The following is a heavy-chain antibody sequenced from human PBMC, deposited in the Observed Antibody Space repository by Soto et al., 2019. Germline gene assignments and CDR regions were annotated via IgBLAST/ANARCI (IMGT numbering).Heavy chain of an antibody. V-gene: IGHV3-23*01. Sequence: GGSLRLSCAASGFTFSPYSMTWVRQAPGKGLEWVSAISGSGGSTYYADSVKGRFTISRDNSKNTLYLQMNSLRAEDTAVYYCAKDMAPRVGARGAYFDYWGQGTLVTVSS. CDR3: AKDMAPRVGARGAYFDY. J-gene: IGHJ4*02. CDR2: ISGSGGST. CDR1: GFTFSPYS. D-gene: IGHD1-26*01.